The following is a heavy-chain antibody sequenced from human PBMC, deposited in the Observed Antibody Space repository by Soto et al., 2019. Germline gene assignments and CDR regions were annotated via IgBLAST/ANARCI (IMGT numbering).Heavy chain of an antibody. CDR2: INPSGGST. J-gene: IGHJ6*02. D-gene: IGHD6-13*01. CDR3: ARDRQLVDYYYYYGMDV. Sequence: ASVKVSCKASGYTFTSYYMHWVRQAPGQGPEWMGIINPSGGSTSYAQKFQGRVTMTRDTSTSTVYMELSSLRSEDTAVYYCARDRQLVDYYYYYGMDVWGQGTTVTVSS. CDR1: GYTFTSYY. V-gene: IGHV1-46*01.